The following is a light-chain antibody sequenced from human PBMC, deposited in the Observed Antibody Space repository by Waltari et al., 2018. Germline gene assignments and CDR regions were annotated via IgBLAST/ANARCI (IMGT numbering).Light chain of an antibody. Sequence: DIQMTQSPSSLSASIRDRVTITCRASQSVSGFLNWYQQQPGKAPNLRIHTVSTLQPGVPSRFSGSESGTDFTLTISSLQPEDFATYYCLQNYITPSFGQGTKVEIK. J-gene: IGKJ1*01. CDR2: TVS. V-gene: IGKV1-39*01. CDR1: QSVSGF. CDR3: LQNYITPS.